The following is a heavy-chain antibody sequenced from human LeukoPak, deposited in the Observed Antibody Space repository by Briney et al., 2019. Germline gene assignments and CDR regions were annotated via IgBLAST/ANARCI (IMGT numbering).Heavy chain of an antibody. V-gene: IGHV4-59*08. CDR1: GGSISNDY. CDR3: ATSGGWYRFEY. Sequence: PSETLSLTCTVSGGSISNDYWSWIRQPPGKGLKWIGYIYYGGTTDYNPSLKSRVIISLDTSKNQISLKLSSVTAADTAVYYCATSGGWYRFEYWGQGTLVTVSS. J-gene: IGHJ4*02. D-gene: IGHD3-10*01. CDR2: IYYGGTT.